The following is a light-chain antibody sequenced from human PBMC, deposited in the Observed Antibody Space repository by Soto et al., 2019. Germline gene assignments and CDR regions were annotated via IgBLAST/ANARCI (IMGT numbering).Light chain of an antibody. CDR1: SSVVGGYDH. J-gene: IGLJ3*02. CDR2: DVT. CDR3: SSYTNKDTLL. Sequence: QSVLTQPASVSGSPGQSITISCTGTSSVVGGYDHVSWYQQHPGKAPKLIIYDVTVRPSGISRRFSGSKSDNTASLAVSGLQPEDEADYYCSSYTNKDTLLFGGGTKLTVL. V-gene: IGLV2-14*03.